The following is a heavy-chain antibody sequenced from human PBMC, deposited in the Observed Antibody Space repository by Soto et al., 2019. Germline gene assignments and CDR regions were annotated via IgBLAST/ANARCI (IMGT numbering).Heavy chain of an antibody. Sequence: GGSLRLSCAASGFTFSSYGMHWVRQAPGKGLEWVAVISYDGSNKYYADSVKGRFTISRDNSKNTLYLQMNSLRAEDTAVYYCAKQSSTSCCNGMDVWGQGTTVTVSS. CDR1: GFTFSSYG. J-gene: IGHJ6*02. D-gene: IGHD2-2*01. CDR3: AKQSSTSCCNGMDV. CDR2: ISYDGSNK. V-gene: IGHV3-30*18.